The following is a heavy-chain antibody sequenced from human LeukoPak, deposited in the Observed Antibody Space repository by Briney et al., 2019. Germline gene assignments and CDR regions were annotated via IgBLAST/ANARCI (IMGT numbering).Heavy chain of an antibody. J-gene: IGHJ4*02. CDR1: GGTFSSYA. D-gene: IGHD3-22*01. Sequence: SVKVSCKASGGTFSSYAISWVRQAPGQGLEWMGGIIPIFGTANYAQKFQGRVTITADESTSTAYMELSNLRSEDTAVYYCARDTSTYYYDSSGQGYFDYWGQGTLVTVSS. CDR3: ARDTSTYYYDSSGQGYFDY. V-gene: IGHV1-69*13. CDR2: IIPIFGTA.